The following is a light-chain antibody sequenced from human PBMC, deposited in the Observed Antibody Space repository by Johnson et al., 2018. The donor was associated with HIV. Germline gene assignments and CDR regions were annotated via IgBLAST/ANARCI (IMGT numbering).Light chain of an antibody. Sequence: QSVLTQPPSVSAAPGQKVTISCSGSSSNVGNNYVSWYQCLPGTAPKLLIFEHNKRPSGIPDRFSGSKSGTSAPLGITGVQTGDEADYYCGTWDSSLSVYVFGTGTKVTVL. CDR1: SSNVGNNY. V-gene: IGLV1-51*02. CDR2: EHN. J-gene: IGLJ1*01. CDR3: GTWDSSLSVYV.